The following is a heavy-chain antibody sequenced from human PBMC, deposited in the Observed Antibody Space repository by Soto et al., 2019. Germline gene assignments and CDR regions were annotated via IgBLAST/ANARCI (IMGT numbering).Heavy chain of an antibody. CDR1: GFTFSTYW. CDR3: AREAQGVPPKDGSGHWLGYIEL. V-gene: IGHV3-7*05. D-gene: IGHD6-19*01. CDR2: IQQDGGDK. J-gene: IGHJ2*01. Sequence: EVQLVESGGGLVQPGGSLRLSCAASGFTFSTYWMSWLRQAPGKGLEWVANIQQDGGDKYHVDSVKGRFTISRDNAKNTLYVQMSSLRTEDTAVYYCAREAQGVPPKDGSGHWLGYIELWGRGTLVTVSS.